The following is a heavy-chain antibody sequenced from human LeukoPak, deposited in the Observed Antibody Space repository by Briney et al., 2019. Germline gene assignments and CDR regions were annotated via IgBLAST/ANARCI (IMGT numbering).Heavy chain of an antibody. CDR3: ARDTRKDVAAVVY. CDR2: INPNSGGT. Sequence: ASVKVSCKASGYTFTCYYMHWVRQAPGQGLEWMGWINPNSGGTNYAQKFQGRVPMTRDTSISTAYMELSRLRSDDTAVYFCARDTRKDVAAVVYWGQGTLVTVSS. J-gene: IGHJ4*02. CDR1: GYTFTCYY. V-gene: IGHV1-2*02. D-gene: IGHD6-13*01.